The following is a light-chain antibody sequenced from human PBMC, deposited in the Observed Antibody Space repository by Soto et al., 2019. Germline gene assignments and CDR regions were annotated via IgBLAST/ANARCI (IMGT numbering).Light chain of an antibody. V-gene: IGLV1-40*01. Sequence: QPVLTQPPSVSGAPGQRVTISCTGSSSNIGAGYDVHWYQQLPGTAPKLLIYGNSNRPSGVPDRFSGSKSGTSASLAITGLQAEDEADYYCQSYDSSLSPWVFGGGTQLTVL. CDR3: QSYDSSLSPWV. CDR1: SSNIGAGYD. CDR2: GNS. J-gene: IGLJ2*01.